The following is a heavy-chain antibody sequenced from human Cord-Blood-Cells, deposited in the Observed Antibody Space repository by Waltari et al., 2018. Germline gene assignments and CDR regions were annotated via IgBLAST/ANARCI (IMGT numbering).Heavy chain of an antibody. Sequence: QVQLVQSGAEVKKPGASVKVSCKASGYTFTSYGISWVRQAPGQGLEWMGWISAYNGNTNYAQKLQGRVTMTTDTSTSTAYMELRSLRSDDTAVYYCARHYYGSGSYRKGYYGMDVWGQGTTVTVSS. CDR1: GYTFTSYG. CDR3: ARHYYGSGSYRKGYYGMDV. J-gene: IGHJ6*02. V-gene: IGHV1-18*01. D-gene: IGHD3-10*01. CDR2: ISAYNGNT.